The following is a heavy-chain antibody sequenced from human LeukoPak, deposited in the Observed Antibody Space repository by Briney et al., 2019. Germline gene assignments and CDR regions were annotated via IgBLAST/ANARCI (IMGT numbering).Heavy chain of an antibody. Sequence: GGSLRLSCAASGFTFDDYAMHWVRQAPGKGLEWVSGISWNSGSIGYADSVKGRFTISRDNAKNSLYLQMNSLRAEDTALYYCAKDLDYHYYYGMDVWGQGTTATVSS. CDR3: AKDLDYHYYYGMDV. CDR2: ISWNSGSI. CDR1: GFTFDDYA. V-gene: IGHV3-9*01. J-gene: IGHJ6*02.